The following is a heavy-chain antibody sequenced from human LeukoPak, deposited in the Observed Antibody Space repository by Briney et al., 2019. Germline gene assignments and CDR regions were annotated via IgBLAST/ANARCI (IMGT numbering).Heavy chain of an antibody. Sequence: SETLSLTCTVSGGSLSSSYWSWIRQPPGRGLGRIGYIYYSGSTNYNPSLKSRVTISVDTSKNQFSLKLSSVTAADTAVYYCARDGRRGFGTRAFDIWGQGTMVTVSS. CDR1: GGSLSSSY. D-gene: IGHD3-10*01. CDR3: ARDGRRGFGTRAFDI. V-gene: IGHV4-59*01. J-gene: IGHJ3*02. CDR2: IYYSGST.